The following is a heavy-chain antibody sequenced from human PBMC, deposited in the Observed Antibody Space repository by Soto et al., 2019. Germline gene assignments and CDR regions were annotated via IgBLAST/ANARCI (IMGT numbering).Heavy chain of an antibody. CDR2: IHPSGKT. Sequence: QVQMQESGPGLVKPSGTLSLTCAVTGDRIRGDKWWTWVRQTPGEGLEWVGEIHPSGKTNYNPSVKSRVTMAVYKSNNHLPLNWRSVNAADTAVYYCAIGVDWAFDYWGQGTLVTVSS. D-gene: IGHD3-9*01. V-gene: IGHV4-4*02. CDR3: AIGVDWAFDY. J-gene: IGHJ4*02. CDR1: GDRIRGDKW.